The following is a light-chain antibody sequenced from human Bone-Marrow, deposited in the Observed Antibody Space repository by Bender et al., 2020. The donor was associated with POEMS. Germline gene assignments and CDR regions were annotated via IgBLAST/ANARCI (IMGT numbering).Light chain of an antibody. CDR1: SSDVGSYDL. Sequence: QSALTQPPSASGSPGQSVTISCAGTSSDVGSYDLVSWYQQHPGKAPKLMIYEVSKRPSGVSDRFSGSKSGNTASLTISGLQAEDEADYYCCSYAGSSTFEGVFGGGTKLTVL. CDR3: CSYAGSSTFEGV. CDR2: EVS. J-gene: IGLJ2*01. V-gene: IGLV2-23*02.